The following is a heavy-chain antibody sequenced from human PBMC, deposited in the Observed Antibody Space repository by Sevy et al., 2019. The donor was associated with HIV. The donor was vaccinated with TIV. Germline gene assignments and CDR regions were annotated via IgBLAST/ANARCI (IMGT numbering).Heavy chain of an antibody. CDR2: VKSKTEGGTT. D-gene: IGHD3-16*01. J-gene: IGHJ1*01. V-gene: IGHV3-15*01. Sequence: GGSLRLSCAASGFNFSNVWMSWIRQAPGKGPEGVGHVKSKTEGGTTDYAAPVRGRFAISRDDSKNTLYLEMTSLKTEDTAVYYCATGGSLFQHWGQGTLVTVSS. CDR1: GFNFSNVW. CDR3: ATGGSLFQH.